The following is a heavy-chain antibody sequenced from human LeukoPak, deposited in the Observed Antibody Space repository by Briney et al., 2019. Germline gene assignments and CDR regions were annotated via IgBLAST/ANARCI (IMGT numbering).Heavy chain of an antibody. CDR1: GASIRDDY. J-gene: IGHJ5*02. D-gene: IGHD4/OR15-4a*01. Sequence: SETLSLTCSVSGASIRDDYWSWIRQSPGKGLEWIGFIYDSGSTDYNPSLKSRVTISVDTSKNQFSLGLTSMTAADTAVYYCARSPPRGAWFDPWGQGKQVIVSS. CDR2: IYDSGST. V-gene: IGHV4-4*09. CDR3: ARSPPRGAWFDP.